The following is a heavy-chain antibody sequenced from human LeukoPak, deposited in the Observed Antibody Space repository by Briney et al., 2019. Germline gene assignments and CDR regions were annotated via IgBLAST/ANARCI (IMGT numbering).Heavy chain of an antibody. J-gene: IGHJ5*02. CDR1: GFTFSSNY. CDR2: IYSGGST. V-gene: IGHV3-66*01. CDR3: ARDHRDWNYGWFDP. Sequence: GGSLRLSCAASGFTFSSNYMSWVRQAPGKGLEWVSVIYSGGSTYYADSVKGRFTISRDNSKNTLYLQMNSLRAEDTAVYYCARDHRDWNYGWFDPWGQGTLVTVSS. D-gene: IGHD1-7*01.